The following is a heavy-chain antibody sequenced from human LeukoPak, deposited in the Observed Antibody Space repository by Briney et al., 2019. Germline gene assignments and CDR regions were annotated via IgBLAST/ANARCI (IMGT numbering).Heavy chain of an antibody. D-gene: IGHD6-13*01. J-gene: IGHJ4*02. V-gene: IGHV1-2*02. Sequence: ASVKVSCKASGYTFTGYYMHWVRQAPGQGLEWMGWINPNSGGTNYAQKFQGRVTMTRDTSISTAYMELSRLRSDDTAVYCCATIAAAGTYSFDYWGQGTLVTVSS. CDR3: ATIAAAGTYSFDY. CDR1: GYTFTGYY. CDR2: INPNSGGT.